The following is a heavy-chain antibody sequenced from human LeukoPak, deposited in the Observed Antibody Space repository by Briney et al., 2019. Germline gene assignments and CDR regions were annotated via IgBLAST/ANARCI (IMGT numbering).Heavy chain of an antibody. CDR3: ASPGGGPTKY. Sequence: SETLSLTCTVSGSSISSGGYYWGWIRQPPGKGLEWIGSIYYSGSTYYNPSPKSRVTISVDTSKSQFSLKLSSVTAADTAVYYCASPGGGPTKYWGQGTLVTVSS. CDR1: GSSISSGGYY. J-gene: IGHJ4*02. V-gene: IGHV4-39*01. D-gene: IGHD3-16*01. CDR2: IYYSGST.